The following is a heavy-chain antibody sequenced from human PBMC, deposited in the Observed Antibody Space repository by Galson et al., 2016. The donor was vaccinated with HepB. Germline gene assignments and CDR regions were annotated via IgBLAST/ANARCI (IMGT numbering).Heavy chain of an antibody. CDR2: ISHDGYKK. D-gene: IGHD3-3*01. CDR3: TRGRESSDDFWSTIMDWYYDH. V-gene: IGHV3-30*04. Sequence: SLRLSCAASGFTFNSFAMHWVRQAPGKGPEWVALISHDGYKKYFADSVKARCFISRDNSKNTLTLQMDSLTTADTAVYYCTRGRESSDDFWSTIMDWYYDHWGRGTLVTVSS. CDR1: GFTFNSFA. J-gene: IGHJ2*01.